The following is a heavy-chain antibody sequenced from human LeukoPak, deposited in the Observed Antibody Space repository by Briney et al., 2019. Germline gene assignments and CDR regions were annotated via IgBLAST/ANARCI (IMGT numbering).Heavy chain of an antibody. CDR3: ARDSAMVTLSFDY. V-gene: IGHV3-48*02. CDR2: ISGGSSTI. J-gene: IGHJ4*02. Sequence: GGSLRLSCAASGFTFSVYGMNWVRQAPGKGLEWVSYISGGSSTIYHADSVKGRSTISRDNAKNSLYLQMNSLRDEDTAVYYCARDSAMVTLSFDYWGQGTLVTVSS. CDR1: GFTFSVYG. D-gene: IGHD2-2*01.